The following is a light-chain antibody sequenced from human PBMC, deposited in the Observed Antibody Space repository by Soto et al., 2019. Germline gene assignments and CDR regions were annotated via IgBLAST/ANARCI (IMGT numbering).Light chain of an antibody. V-gene: IGLV1-44*01. Sequence: QPVLTQPPSASGTPGQRVTISCSGSSSNLGDNTVNWSQQLPGTAPKLLIYRNNRRPSEVPDRFSGSKSGTSASLAISGLQSDDEADYYCATWDDSLNGPVFGGGTKLTVL. J-gene: IGLJ3*02. CDR3: ATWDDSLNGPV. CDR1: SSNLGDNT. CDR2: RNN.